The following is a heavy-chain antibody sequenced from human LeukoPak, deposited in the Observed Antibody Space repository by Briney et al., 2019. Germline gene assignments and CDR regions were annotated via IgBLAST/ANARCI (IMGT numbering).Heavy chain of an antibody. CDR2: IYRGGTI. CDR3: ARHWLEAAKTYSYWFDP. J-gene: IGHJ5*02. CDR1: GGSISDYY. V-gene: IGHV4-4*09. D-gene: IGHD6-13*01. Sequence: SETLSLTCSVSGGSISDYYWSWIRQPPGKGLEWIGYIYRGGTINYNPSLKSRVTMSLDTSKNQISLILNSVTAADTAVHYCARHWLEAAKTYSYWFDPWGQGTLVTVSS.